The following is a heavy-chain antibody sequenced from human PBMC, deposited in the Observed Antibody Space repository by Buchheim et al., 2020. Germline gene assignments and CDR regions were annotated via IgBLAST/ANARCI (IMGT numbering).Heavy chain of an antibody. D-gene: IGHD4-23*01. V-gene: IGHV3-30-3*01. CDR1: GFTFSSYA. CDR3: ARNIADYGGNPSYYYYGMDV. J-gene: IGHJ6*02. Sequence: QVQLVESGGGVVQPGRSLRLSCAASGFTFSSYAMHWVRQAPGKGLEWVAVISYDGSNKYYAASVKGRFTLSRDNSKNTLYLQMNSLRAEDTAVYYCARNIADYGGNPSYYYYGMDVWGQRTT. CDR2: ISYDGSNK.